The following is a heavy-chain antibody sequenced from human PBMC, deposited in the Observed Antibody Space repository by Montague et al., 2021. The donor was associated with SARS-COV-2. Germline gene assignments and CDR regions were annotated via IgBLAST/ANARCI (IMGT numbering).Heavy chain of an antibody. CDR2: VNYGGST. J-gene: IGHJ5*02. D-gene: IGHD4-17*01. V-gene: IGHV4-59*11. CDR3: ARAVTTGIDWFDP. CDR1: SGSISSHY. Sequence: SETLSLTCTVSSGSISSHYWSWIRQPLGKGLEWIGYVNYGGSTNYNPSLKSRVSISLDTSKNQFSLRLNSVTAADTAVYYCARAVTTGIDWFDPWGQGTLVIVSS.